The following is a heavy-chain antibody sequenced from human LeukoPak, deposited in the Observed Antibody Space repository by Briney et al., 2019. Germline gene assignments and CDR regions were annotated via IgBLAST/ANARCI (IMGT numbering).Heavy chain of an antibody. CDR3: ARGEHCNSVSCYGGPTSPGYAFNV. CDR2: MNPNNGDT. D-gene: IGHD2-2*01. J-gene: IGHJ3*01. V-gene: IGHV1-8*01. Sequence: ASVKVSCKASGYTFTSHDINWVRLASGHGLEWMGWMNPNNGDTGCAQKFQGRVTTTRDTSISTAYMEVSSLGSEDTATYYCARGEHCNSVSCYGGPTSPGYAFNVWGQGTMVTVSS. CDR1: GYTFTSHD.